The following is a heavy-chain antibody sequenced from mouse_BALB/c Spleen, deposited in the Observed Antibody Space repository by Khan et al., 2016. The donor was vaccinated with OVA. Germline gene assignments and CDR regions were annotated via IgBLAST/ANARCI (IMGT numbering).Heavy chain of an antibody. J-gene: IGHJ3*01. CDR2: INPSTDYT. D-gene: IGHD1-1*01. Sequence: VQLQQSGAELAKPGASVKMSCKASGYTFTSYWMHWVKQRPGQGLEWIGYINPSTDYTEYNQKFKDKATLTADKSSSTAYMQLTSLTSDDSAVYYCTNHGSSIAWFTYWGQGTLVTVSA. V-gene: IGHV1-7*01. CDR3: TNHGSSIAWFTY. CDR1: GYTFTSYW.